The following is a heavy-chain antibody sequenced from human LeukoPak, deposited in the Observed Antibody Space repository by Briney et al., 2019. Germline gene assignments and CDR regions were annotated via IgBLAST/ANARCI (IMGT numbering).Heavy chain of an antibody. CDR2: ISGTAFST. Sequence: PGGSLRLSCAASGFTFSNYALSWVRQATGKGLEWVSIISGTAFSTYYADSVRGRFTISRDNSRNTLSLQMNSLRAEDTAVYYCAKDTGSGYDYFSYYYDYWGQGTLVTVSS. V-gene: IGHV3-23*01. D-gene: IGHD5-12*01. CDR3: AKDTGSGYDYFSYYYDY. J-gene: IGHJ4*02. CDR1: GFTFSNYA.